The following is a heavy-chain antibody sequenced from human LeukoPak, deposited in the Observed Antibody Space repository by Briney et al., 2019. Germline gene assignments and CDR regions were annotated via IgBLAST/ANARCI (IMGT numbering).Heavy chain of an antibody. CDR1: GYTFTGYY. J-gene: IGHJ4*02. Sequence: GASVKVSCKASGYTFTGYYMHWVRQAPGQGLEWMGWINPNSGGTNYAQKFRGRVTMTRGTSISTAYMELSRLTSDDTAVYYCARVKGRVFGVITTKERYFDYWGQGTLVTVSS. CDR3: ARVKGRVFGVITTKERYFDY. D-gene: IGHD3-3*01. CDR2: INPNSGGT. V-gene: IGHV1-2*02.